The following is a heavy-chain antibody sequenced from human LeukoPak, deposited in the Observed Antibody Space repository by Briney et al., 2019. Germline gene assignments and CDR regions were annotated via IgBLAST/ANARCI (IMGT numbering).Heavy chain of an antibody. CDR1: GFTFSTNW. J-gene: IGHJ4*02. CDR3: ARDPTLSY. V-gene: IGHV3-7*01. Sequence: GGSLRLSCAASGFTFSTNWMSWVRQAPGKGLEWVANIKQDGSAKYYVDSVKGRFTVSRDNAKNSVYLQMNTLRAEDTAVHYCARDPTLSYWGQGTLVTVSS. CDR2: IKQDGSAK.